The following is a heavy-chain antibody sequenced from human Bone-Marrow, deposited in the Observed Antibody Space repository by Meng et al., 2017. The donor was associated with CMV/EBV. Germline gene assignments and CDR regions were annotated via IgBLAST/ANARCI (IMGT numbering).Heavy chain of an antibody. CDR1: GYTFTGYY. D-gene: IGHD2-2*01. CDR2: INPNSGGT. CDR3: ARDRSRVVPDAPVGYYYYGMDV. J-gene: IGHJ6*01. V-gene: IGHV1-2*02. Sequence: ASVKVSCKASGYTFTGYYMHWVRQAPGQGLEWMGWINPNSGGTNYAQKFQGRVTMTRDTSISTAYMELSRLRSDDTAVYYCARDRSRVVPDAPVGYYYYGMDVSGEGTTVTVSS.